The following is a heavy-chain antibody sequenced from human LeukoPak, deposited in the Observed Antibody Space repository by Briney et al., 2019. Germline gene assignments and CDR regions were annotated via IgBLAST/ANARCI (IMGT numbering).Heavy chain of an antibody. V-gene: IGHV1-69*02. CDR2: IIPILGIA. CDR1: GYTFTGYY. CDR3: ARRGYGGEKGFDY. J-gene: IGHJ4*02. D-gene: IGHD4-23*01. Sequence: EASVKVSCKASGYTFTGYYMHWVRQAPGQGLEWMGRIIPILGIANYAQKFQGRVTITADKSASTAYMELSSLRSEDTAVYYCARRGYGGEKGFDYWGQGTLVTVSS.